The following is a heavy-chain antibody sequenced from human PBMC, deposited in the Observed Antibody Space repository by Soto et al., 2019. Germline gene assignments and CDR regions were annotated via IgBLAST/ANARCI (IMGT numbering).Heavy chain of an antibody. CDR2: ISGSGGST. Sequence: EVQLLESGGGLVQPGGSLRLSCAASGFTFSSYAMSWVRQAPGKGLEWVSAISGSGGSTYYADSVKGRFTISRDNSKNTQYLQMNSMRAEDTAVYYCANGGVNFYYYYMDVWGKGTTVTVSS. J-gene: IGHJ6*03. V-gene: IGHV3-23*01. CDR3: ANGGVNFYYYYMDV. CDR1: GFTFSSYA. D-gene: IGHD3-16*01.